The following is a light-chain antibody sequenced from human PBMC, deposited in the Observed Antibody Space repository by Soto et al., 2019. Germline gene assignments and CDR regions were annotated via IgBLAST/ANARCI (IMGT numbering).Light chain of an antibody. CDR3: LQDYNYPWT. V-gene: IGKV1-6*01. CDR2: AAS. J-gene: IGKJ1*01. CDR1: QGTRND. Sequence: AIQMTQSPSSLSASVGDRVTITCRASQGTRNDLGWYQQKPRKAPKLLIYAASSLQSGVPSRFSVSGSCTDFTLTISSLQPEDFATYYCLQDYNYPWTFGQGTKVESK.